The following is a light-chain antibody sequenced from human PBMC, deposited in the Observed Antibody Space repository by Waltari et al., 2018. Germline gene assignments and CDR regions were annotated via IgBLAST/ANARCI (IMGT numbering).Light chain of an antibody. V-gene: IGLV10-54*04. CDR1: NNNVGYEG. J-gene: IGLJ3*02. CDR2: RNN. Sequence: QAGLTQPPSVSKGLRQTATLTCTGNNNNVGYEGATWLQQHQGHPPKLLFYRNNNRPSGISEIFSASTSGSPASLTITGLQTEDEADYYCSAWDSSLSAWVFGGGTKLTVL. CDR3: SAWDSSLSAWV.